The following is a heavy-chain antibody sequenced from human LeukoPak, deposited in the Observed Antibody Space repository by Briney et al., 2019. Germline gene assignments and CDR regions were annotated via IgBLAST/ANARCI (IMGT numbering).Heavy chain of an antibody. CDR2: IIPILGIA. Sequence: SVKVSCKASGGTFSSYSISWVRQAPGQGLEWMGRIIPILGIANYAQKFQGRVTITADKSTSTAYMELRSLRSEDTAVYYCASERAYCSSTSCPSIWGQGTMVTVSS. D-gene: IGHD2-2*01. V-gene: IGHV1-69*02. J-gene: IGHJ3*02. CDR3: ASERAYCSSTSCPSI. CDR1: GGTFSSYS.